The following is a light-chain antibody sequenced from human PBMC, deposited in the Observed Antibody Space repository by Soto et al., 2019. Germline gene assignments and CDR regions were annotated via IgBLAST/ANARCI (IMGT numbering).Light chain of an antibody. CDR2: DVS. Sequence: DIQMTQSPSILSANVGDRVTITCRASQSISTWLAWYQQKPGKAPKILIYDVSSLESGVPSRFSGSGSGTEFTLTISSMQPDDSANYYCLQVDSYPWSFGQGTKVDIK. CDR3: LQVDSYPWS. CDR1: QSISTW. V-gene: IGKV1-5*01. J-gene: IGKJ1*01.